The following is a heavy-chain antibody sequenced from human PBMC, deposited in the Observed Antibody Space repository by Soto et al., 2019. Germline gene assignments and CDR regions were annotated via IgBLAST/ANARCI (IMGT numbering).Heavy chain of an antibody. D-gene: IGHD6-13*01. J-gene: IGHJ5*02. CDR1: GFTFSNAW. V-gene: IGHV3-48*01. CDR3: ARHPERIAEIGWFDP. CDR2: ISSSSSTI. Sequence: GGSLRHSCASSGFTFSNAWMSWVRQAPGKGLEWVSYISSSSSTIYYADSVKGRFTISRDNAKNSLYLQMNSLRAEDTAVYYCARHPERIAEIGWFDPWGQGTLVTVSS.